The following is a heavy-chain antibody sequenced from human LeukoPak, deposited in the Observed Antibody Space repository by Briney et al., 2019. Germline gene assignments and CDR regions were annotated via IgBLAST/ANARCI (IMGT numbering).Heavy chain of an antibody. J-gene: IGHJ4*02. Sequence: GASVRVYCKASGYNVVGYYIHWVRQAPGQGLEWMGRINPRDGETSFAQKFQGRVTMTSDMSISTAYMELSGLRYDDTAVYYCGRDWELRFHQGGLDYWGQGALVTVSS. V-gene: IGHV1-2*06. CDR2: INPRDGET. CDR1: GYNVVGYY. D-gene: IGHD3-3*01. CDR3: GRDWELRFHQGGLDY.